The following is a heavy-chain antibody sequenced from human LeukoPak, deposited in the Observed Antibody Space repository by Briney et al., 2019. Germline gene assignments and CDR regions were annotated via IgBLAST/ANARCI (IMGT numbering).Heavy chain of an antibody. D-gene: IGHD6-19*01. CDR2: IKQDGSEK. Sequence: PGGSLRLSCAASGFTFSIYWMSWVRQAPGKLLEWVANIKQDGSEKYYVDSVKGPFTISRDNAKNSLYLQMNSLRAEDTAVYYCAYSSGPPYFDYWGQGTLVTVSS. J-gene: IGHJ4*02. V-gene: IGHV3-7*01. CDR1: GFTFSIYW. CDR3: AYSSGPPYFDY.